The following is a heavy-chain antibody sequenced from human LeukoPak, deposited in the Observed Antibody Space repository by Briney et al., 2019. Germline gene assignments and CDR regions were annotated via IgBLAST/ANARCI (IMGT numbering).Heavy chain of an antibody. J-gene: IGHJ4*02. CDR3: ARRSGECDGDCYHFDY. CDR2: IYPGDSDT. V-gene: IGHV5-51*01. Sequence: GESLKISCKGSGYSFTSYWIGWVRQMPGKGLEWMGIIYPGDSDTRYSPSFQGQVTISADKSISTAYLQWSSLKASDTAMYYCARRSGECDGDCYHFDYWGQGTLVTVSS. CDR1: GYSFTSYW. D-gene: IGHD2-21*02.